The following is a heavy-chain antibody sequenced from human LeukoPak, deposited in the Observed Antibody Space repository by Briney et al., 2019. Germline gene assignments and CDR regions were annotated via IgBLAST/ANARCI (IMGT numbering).Heavy chain of an antibody. J-gene: IGHJ4*02. D-gene: IGHD3-22*01. Sequence: VKVSCKASGGTFSSYTISWVLQAPGQGLEWMGRIIPILGIANYAQKFQGRVTITADKSTSTAYMELSSLRSEDTAVYYCARDLGYYDSSGYWSYWGQGTLVTVSS. CDR3: ARDLGYYDSSGYWSY. CDR1: GGTFSSYT. V-gene: IGHV1-69*04. CDR2: IIPILGIA.